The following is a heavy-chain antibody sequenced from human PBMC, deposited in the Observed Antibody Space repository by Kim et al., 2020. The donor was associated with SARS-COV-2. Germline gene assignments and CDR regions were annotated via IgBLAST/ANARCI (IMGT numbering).Heavy chain of an antibody. CDR3: ARHGLSVTLAQFDY. D-gene: IGHD4-17*01. CDR1: GGSISSSSYY. Sequence: SETLSLTCTVSGGSISSSSYYWGWIRQPPGKGLEWIGSIYYSGSTYYNPSLKSRVTISVDTSKNQFSLKLSSVTAADTAVYYCARHGLSVTLAQFDYWGQGTLVTVSS. V-gene: IGHV4-39*01. J-gene: IGHJ4*02. CDR2: IYYSGST.